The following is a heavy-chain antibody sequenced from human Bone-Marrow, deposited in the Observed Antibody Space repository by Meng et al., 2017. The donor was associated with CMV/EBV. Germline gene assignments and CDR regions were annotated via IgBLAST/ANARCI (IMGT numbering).Heavy chain of an antibody. CDR2: IIPILGIA. Sequence: SVKVSCKASGGTFSSYTISWVRQAPGQGLEWMGRIIPILGIANYAQKFQGRATITADKSTSTAYMELSSLRSEDTAVYYCRFYTAMVTGFDYWGQGTLVTVSS. CDR3: RFYTAMVTGFDY. V-gene: IGHV1-69*02. D-gene: IGHD5-18*01. J-gene: IGHJ4*02. CDR1: GGTFSSYT.